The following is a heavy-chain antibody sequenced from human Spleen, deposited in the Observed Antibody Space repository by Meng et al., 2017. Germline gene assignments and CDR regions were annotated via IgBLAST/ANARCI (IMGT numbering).Heavy chain of an antibody. D-gene: IGHD3-10*01. J-gene: IGHJ4*02. V-gene: IGHV3-74*01. CDR1: RFPFSTYW. CDR3: AREGAGETPFDY. Sequence: GESLKISCAASRFPFSTYWMHWVRQAPGKGLVWVSRINSDGGSTRYADSVKGRFSISRDNAKNTLYLQMNSLRVEDTAVYYCAREGAGETPFDYWGQGTRVTVSS. CDR2: INSDGGST.